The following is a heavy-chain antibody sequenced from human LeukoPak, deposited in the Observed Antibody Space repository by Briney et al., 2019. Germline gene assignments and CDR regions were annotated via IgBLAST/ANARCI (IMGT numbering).Heavy chain of an antibody. CDR3: ARVGSGSYNLPNYYYYYMDV. J-gene: IGHJ6*03. Sequence: ASVTVSCKASGYTFTSYDINWVRQATGQGLEWMGWMNPNSGNTGYAQKFQGRVTMTGNTSISTAYMELRSLRSDDTAVYYCARVGSGSYNLPNYYYYYMDVWGKGTTVTISS. D-gene: IGHD1-26*01. CDR1: GYTFTSYD. CDR2: MNPNSGNT. V-gene: IGHV1-8*01.